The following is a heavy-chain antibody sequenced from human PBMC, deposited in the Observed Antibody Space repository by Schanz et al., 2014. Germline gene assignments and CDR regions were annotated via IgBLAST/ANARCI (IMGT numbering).Heavy chain of an antibody. V-gene: IGHV1-8*01. CDR2: MNPNSGTT. J-gene: IGHJ4*02. D-gene: IGHD3-9*01. CDR1: GYTLTNFD. Sequence: QVQLVQSGAEVKKPGASVKVSCKASGYTLTNFDINWVRQAPGQGLEWMGWMNPNSGTTGYAQKFQGRVTMTRNTSTSTAYMELRSLRSDDTAVYYCASSTFTGLDYWGQGTLVTVSS. CDR3: ASSTFTGLDY.